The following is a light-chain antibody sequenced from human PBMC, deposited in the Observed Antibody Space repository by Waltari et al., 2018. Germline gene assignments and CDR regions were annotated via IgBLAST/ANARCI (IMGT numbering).Light chain of an antibody. V-gene: IGLV2-14*01. J-gene: IGLJ3*02. CDR3: NSYTSSSTLWV. CDR2: DVT. CDR1: SSDVGGYNS. Sequence: QSALTQPASVSGSPGQSITISCTGTSSDVGGYNSVSWYQQHPGKAPKLMTYDVTKRPSGVSNRFSGSKSGNTASLTISGLQAEDEADYYCNSYTSSSTLWVFGGGTKLTVL.